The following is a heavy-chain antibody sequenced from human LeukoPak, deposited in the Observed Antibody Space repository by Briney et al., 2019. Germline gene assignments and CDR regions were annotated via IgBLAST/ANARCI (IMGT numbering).Heavy chain of an antibody. V-gene: IGHV3-74*01. CDR1: GFTFSAYC. Sequence: GGSLRLSCVASGFTFSAYCMHWVRQGPEKGQEWVSRICPDGSVVNHADSVKGRFTTSRDNAKNTVFLQMNSLRVDDTAVYYCVRDLREADHWGLGTLVAVSS. CDR2: ICPDGSVV. J-gene: IGHJ4*02. CDR3: VRDLREADH. D-gene: IGHD3-10*01.